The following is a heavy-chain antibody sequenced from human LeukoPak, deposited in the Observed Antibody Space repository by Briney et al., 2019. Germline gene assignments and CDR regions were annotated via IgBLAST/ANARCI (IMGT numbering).Heavy chain of an antibody. Sequence: GGSLRLSCAASGFTFSSYAMSWVRQAPGKGLEWVSVISGSGGSTYYADSVKGRFTISRDNSKNTLYLQMNSLRAEDTAVYYCAKVLFSGYSYGETDYWGQGTLVTVSS. CDR1: GFTFSSYA. D-gene: IGHD5-18*01. V-gene: IGHV3-23*01. CDR2: ISGSGGST. CDR3: AKVLFSGYSYGETDY. J-gene: IGHJ4*02.